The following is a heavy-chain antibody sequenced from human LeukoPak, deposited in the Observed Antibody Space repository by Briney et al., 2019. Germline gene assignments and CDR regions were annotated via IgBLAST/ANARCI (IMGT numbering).Heavy chain of an antibody. CDR2: INPNSGGT. V-gene: IGHV1-2*02. CDR3: ARAPRGVAAADSFNWFDP. Sequence: ASVKVSCKASGYTFSGYYMHWVRQAPGQGLEWMGWINPNSGGTKYARKFQGRVTMTRDTSFSTAYMELSRLISDDTAVYYCARAPRGVAAADSFNWFDPWGQGTLVTVSS. CDR1: GYTFSGYY. D-gene: IGHD6-13*01. J-gene: IGHJ5*02.